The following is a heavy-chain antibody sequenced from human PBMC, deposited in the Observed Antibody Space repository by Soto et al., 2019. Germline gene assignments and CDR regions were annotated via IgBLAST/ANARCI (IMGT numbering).Heavy chain of an antibody. D-gene: IGHD6-13*01. CDR3: ARGIEAAGPYWYFDL. CDR2: IYHSGST. Sequence: SETLSLTCAVSGGSISSGDYSWSWIRQPPGRGLEWIGYIYHSGSTYYNPSLKSRVTISVERSKNQFSLKLSSVSAADTAVYYCARGIEAAGPYWYFDLWGRGTMVTVSS. J-gene: IGHJ2*01. CDR1: GGSISSGDYS. V-gene: IGHV4-30-2*01.